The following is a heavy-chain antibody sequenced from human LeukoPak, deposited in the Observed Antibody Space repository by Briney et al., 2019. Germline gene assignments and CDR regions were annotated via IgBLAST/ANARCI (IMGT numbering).Heavy chain of an antibody. CDR3: ARMRSIPAAGRAGNFDY. CDR1: GGSISSSSYY. V-gene: IGHV4-39*07. CDR2: IYYSGST. Sequence: SETLSLTCTVSGGSISSSSYYWGWLRQPPGKGLEWIGSIYYSGSTYYNPSLKSRVTISVDTSKNQFSLKLSSVTAADTAVYYCARMRSIPAAGRAGNFDYWGQGTLVTVSS. D-gene: IGHD6-13*01. J-gene: IGHJ4*02.